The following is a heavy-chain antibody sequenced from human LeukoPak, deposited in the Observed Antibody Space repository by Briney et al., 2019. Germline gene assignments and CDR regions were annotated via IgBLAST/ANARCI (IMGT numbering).Heavy chain of an antibody. Sequence: PVKVSCKASGGTFSSYAISWVRQAPGQGLEWMGGIIPIFGTANYAQKFQGRVTITADESTSTAYMELSSLRSEDTAVYYCAREVGYYYYGMDVWGQGTTVTVSS. CDR3: AREVGYYYYGMDV. J-gene: IGHJ6*02. CDR1: GGTFSSYA. V-gene: IGHV1-69*13. CDR2: IIPIFGTA.